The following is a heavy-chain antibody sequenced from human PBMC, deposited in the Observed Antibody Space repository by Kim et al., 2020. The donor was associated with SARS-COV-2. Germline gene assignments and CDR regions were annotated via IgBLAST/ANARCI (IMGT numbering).Heavy chain of an antibody. D-gene: IGHD3-3*01. J-gene: IGHJ4*02. V-gene: IGHV3-23*01. CDR3: AIVASKLRFLNFEY. Sequence: YEDSVKGRLTISRDVSKNTLYLQLNSLRDEDTAVYYCAIVASKLRFLNFEYWGQGTLVTVSP.